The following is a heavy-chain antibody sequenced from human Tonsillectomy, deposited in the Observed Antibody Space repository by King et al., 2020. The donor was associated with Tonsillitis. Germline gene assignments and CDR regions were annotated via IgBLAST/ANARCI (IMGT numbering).Heavy chain of an antibody. J-gene: IGHJ6*03. CDR2: IRSKAYGGTT. V-gene: IGHV3-49*04. Sequence: DVQLVESGGGLVQPGRSLRLSCTTSGFTFGDYSMSWVRQAPGKGLEWVGFIRSKAYGGTTEYAASVKGRFTISRDDSKSIAYLQMNSLKTEDTAVYYCTRDRWLSSSRNYYYYYYYMDVWGKGTTVTVSS. CDR3: TRDRWLSSSRNYYYYYYYMDV. D-gene: IGHD6-6*01. CDR1: GFTFGDYS.